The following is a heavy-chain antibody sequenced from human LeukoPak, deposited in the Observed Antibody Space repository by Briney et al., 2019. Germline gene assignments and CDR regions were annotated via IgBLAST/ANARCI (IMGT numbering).Heavy chain of an antibody. CDR2: ISSSRSYI. J-gene: IGHJ3*02. D-gene: IGHD2-2*01. Sequence: AGSLRLSCAASGFTFSSYSMNWVRQAPGKGLEWVSSISSSRSYIYYADSVKGRITISRDKAKNSLYLQMNSLRAEDTAVYYCARDGDYCSSTSCYAFDIWGQGTMVTVSS. CDR3: ARDGDYCSSTSCYAFDI. CDR1: GFTFSSYS. V-gene: IGHV3-21*01.